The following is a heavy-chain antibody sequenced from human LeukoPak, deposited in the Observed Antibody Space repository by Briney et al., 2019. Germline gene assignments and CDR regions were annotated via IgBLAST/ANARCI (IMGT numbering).Heavy chain of an antibody. J-gene: IGHJ4*02. CDR3: ARARYCSSTSCYSDPCYFGY. V-gene: IGHV1-69*01. D-gene: IGHD2-2*01. Sequence: SVKVSCKASGGTFSSYAISWVRQAPGQGLEWMAGIIPIFGTANYAQKFQGRVTITADESTSTAYMELSSLRSEDTAVYYCARARYCSSTSCYSDPCYFGYWGQGTLVTVSS. CDR2: IIPIFGTA. CDR1: GGTFSSYA.